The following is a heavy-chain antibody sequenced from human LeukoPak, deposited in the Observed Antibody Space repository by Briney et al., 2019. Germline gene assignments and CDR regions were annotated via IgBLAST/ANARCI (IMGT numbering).Heavy chain of an antibody. J-gene: IGHJ6*02. D-gene: IGHD2-15*01. CDR3: AKNLYCGGGSCYPSALGMDF. Sequence: PGGSLRLTCAASGFTFSSYAMSWVRQAPGKGLEWVSSISGSGNRTYYADSVKGRFTISRDNSKNTLFLQMNSLRAEDTAVYYCAKNLYCGGGSCYPSALGMDFWGQGTTVTVSS. V-gene: IGHV3-23*01. CDR2: ISGSGNRT. CDR1: GFTFSSYA.